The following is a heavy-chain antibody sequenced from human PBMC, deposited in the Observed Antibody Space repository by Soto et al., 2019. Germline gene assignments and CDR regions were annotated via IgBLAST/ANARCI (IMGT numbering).Heavy chain of an antibody. Sequence: LRLSCAASGFTVSSNYMRWVRQAPGKGLEWVSVIYSGGSTYYADYVRGRFTISRDNSKNTLYLQMKSLRAEDTAVYYCARDPPATRHGMDVWGQGTTVTVSS. J-gene: IGHJ6*02. V-gene: IGHV3-53*01. CDR3: ARDPPATRHGMDV. CDR1: GFTVSSNY. CDR2: IYSGGST.